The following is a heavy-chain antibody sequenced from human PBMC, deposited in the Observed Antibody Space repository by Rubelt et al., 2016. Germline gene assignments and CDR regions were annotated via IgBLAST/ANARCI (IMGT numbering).Heavy chain of an antibody. Sequence: QVQLQQWGAGLLKPSETLSLTCAVYGGSFSGYYWSWIRQPPGKGLEWIGEINHSGSTNYNPSLKSRVTMSVDTSKNQFARKLSFGTAADTAVYYCARGRMGFHYYYYGMDVWGQGTTVTVSS. V-gene: IGHV4-34*01. CDR3: ARGRMGFHYYYYGMDV. D-gene: IGHD1-26*01. CDR1: GGSFSGYY. CDR2: INHSGST. J-gene: IGHJ6*02.